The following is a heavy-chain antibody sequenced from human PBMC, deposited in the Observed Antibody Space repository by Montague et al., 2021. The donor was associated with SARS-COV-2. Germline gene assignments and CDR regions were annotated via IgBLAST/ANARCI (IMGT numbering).Heavy chain of an antibody. CDR1: GFTFDDYA. V-gene: IGHV3-43D*03. CDR2: INWDGGST. D-gene: IGHD4-17*01. J-gene: IGHJ3*02. Sequence: SLRLSCAASGFTFDDYAMHWVRQDPGKGLEWVCVINWDGGSTYYVDSVKGRFTISRDNSKKSLYLQMNSLRAEDTALYYCAKGSATVTTLDAFDIWGQGTMVTVSS. CDR3: AKGSATVTTLDAFDI.